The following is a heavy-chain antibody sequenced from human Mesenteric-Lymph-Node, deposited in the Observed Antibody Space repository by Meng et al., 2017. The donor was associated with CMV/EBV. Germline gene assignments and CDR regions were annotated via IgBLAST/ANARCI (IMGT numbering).Heavy chain of an antibody. D-gene: IGHD3-3*01. CDR1: GFTFRSYW. Sequence: GGSLRLSCAASGFTFRSYWMHWVRQAPGKGLVWVSRINSDGSRLSYADSAQGRFIISRDNARNTVHLQMNSLRVEDTAVYYCARVRSSSITISAVSRAFYVWGQGTVVTVSS. CDR3: ARVRSSSITISAVSRAFYV. J-gene: IGHJ3*01. V-gene: IGHV3-74*01. CDR2: INSDGSRL.